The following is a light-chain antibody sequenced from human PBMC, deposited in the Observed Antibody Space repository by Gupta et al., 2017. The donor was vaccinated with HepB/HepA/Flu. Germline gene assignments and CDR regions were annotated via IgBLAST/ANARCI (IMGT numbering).Light chain of an antibody. V-gene: IGLV2-14*03. CDR1: SSDIGSYNY. CDR2: DVT. Sequence: QSALTQPASVSGSPGQPITISCTGTSSDIGSYNYVSWYHHHPGNDHKLMIYDVTNSASGGSNPFSGSTSGNTASLTIAGVQAEADDDYYCSSYAGSSTVFGTGTEVTVL. J-gene: IGLJ1*01. CDR3: SSYAGSSTV.